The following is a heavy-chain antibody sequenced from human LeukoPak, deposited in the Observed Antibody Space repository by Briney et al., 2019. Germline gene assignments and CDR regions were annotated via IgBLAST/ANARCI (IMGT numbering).Heavy chain of an antibody. CDR2: ISSSNSII. D-gene: IGHD3-16*02. CDR3: ARGTAGYHSSYFDY. V-gene: IGHV3-48*01. Sequence: GGSLRLSCAASGFTFNNYDMNWVRQAPGKGLEWVSYISSSNSIIYYADSVKGRFTISRDTAKNSLYLQMNSLRAEDTAVYYCARGTAGYHSSYFDYWGQGTLVTVSS. CDR1: GFTFNNYD. J-gene: IGHJ4*02.